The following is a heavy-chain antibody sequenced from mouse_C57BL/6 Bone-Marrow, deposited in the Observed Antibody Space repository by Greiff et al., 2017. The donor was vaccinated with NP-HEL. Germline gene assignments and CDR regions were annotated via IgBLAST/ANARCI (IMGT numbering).Heavy chain of an antibody. CDR3: APIYYDYVDY. D-gene: IGHD2-4*01. V-gene: IGHV1-59*01. CDR1: GYTFTSYW. Sequence: QVQLQQPGAELVRPGTSVKLSCKASGYTFTSYWMHWVKQRPGQGLEWIGVIDPSDSYTNYNQKFKGKATLTVDTSSSTAYMQLSSLTSEDSAVYYCAPIYYDYVDYWGQGTTLTVSS. J-gene: IGHJ2*01. CDR2: IDPSDSYT.